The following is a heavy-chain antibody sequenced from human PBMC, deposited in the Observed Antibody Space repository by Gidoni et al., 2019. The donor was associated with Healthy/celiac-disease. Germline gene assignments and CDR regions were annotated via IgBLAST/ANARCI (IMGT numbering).Heavy chain of an antibody. CDR2: ISYYGSNK. CDR1: GCTVSSYA. V-gene: IGHV3-30-3*01. Sequence: QVQMVESGGGVGQPGRSLRLSCAAYGCTVSSYAMHWGRQAPGKGPEWVAVISYYGSNKYYADSVKGRFTISRDNSKNTPYLQMNSLRAEDTAVYYCARARPYDYGYFEGSPSGGFDIWGQGTMVTVSS. CDR3: ARARPYDYGYFEGSPSGGFDI. J-gene: IGHJ3*02. D-gene: IGHD4-17*01.